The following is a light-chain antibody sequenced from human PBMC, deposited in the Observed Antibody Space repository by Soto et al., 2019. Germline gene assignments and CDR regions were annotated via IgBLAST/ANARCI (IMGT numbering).Light chain of an antibody. Sequence: DIQLTQSPSFLSASVGDRVTISCRASQGITDFLAWYQQKPGKAPKLLIYAASTLQSGVPSRFSGSASRTAFTLTISSLQPDDFATYFCQQFNVYPLTFGGGTMLEIK. CDR2: AAS. V-gene: IGKV1-9*01. CDR1: QGITDF. J-gene: IGKJ4*01. CDR3: QQFNVYPLT.